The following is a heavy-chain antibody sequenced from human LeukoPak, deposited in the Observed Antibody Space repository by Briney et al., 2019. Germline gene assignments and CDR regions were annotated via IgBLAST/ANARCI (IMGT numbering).Heavy chain of an antibody. CDR1: GDSISSSNYY. Sequence: SETLSLTCSASGDSISSSNYYWGWIRQPPGKGLEWIGSIYYTGSTYYNPSLQSRVAIFLDTSANQFSLILTSLTAADTAVYYCVSQRGSSGYDPLHYWGQGTLVTVSS. CDR3: VSQRGSSGYDPLHY. D-gene: IGHD5-12*01. J-gene: IGHJ4*02. CDR2: IYYTGST. V-gene: IGHV4-39*01.